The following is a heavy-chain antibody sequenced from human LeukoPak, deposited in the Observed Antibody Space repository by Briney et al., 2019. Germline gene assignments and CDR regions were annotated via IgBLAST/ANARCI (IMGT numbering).Heavy chain of an antibody. CDR3: ARGSRFGELLLNY. J-gene: IGHJ4*02. D-gene: IGHD3-10*01. Sequence: SETLSLTCTVSGGSISSYYWSWIRQPPGKGLEWIGYIYYSGSTYYNPSLKSRVTISVDTSKNQFSLKLSSVTAADTAVYYCARGSRFGELLLNYWGQGTLVTVSS. CDR2: IYYSGST. CDR1: GGSISSYY. V-gene: IGHV4-59*01.